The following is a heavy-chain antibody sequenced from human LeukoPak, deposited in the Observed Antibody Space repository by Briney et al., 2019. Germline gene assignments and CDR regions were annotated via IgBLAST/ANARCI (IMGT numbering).Heavy chain of an antibody. Sequence: PGGSLRLSCAASGFTFSRYSMNWVRQAPGKGLDWVSSMSVSSGLIYYADSVKGRFTVSRDNAKNSLYLQMNSLRADDTAVYYCARVFEGSASGAGYWGRGTLVIVSS. D-gene: IGHD3-16*01. CDR2: MSVSSGLI. J-gene: IGHJ4*02. V-gene: IGHV3-21*01. CDR3: ARVFEGSASGAGY. CDR1: GFTFSRYS.